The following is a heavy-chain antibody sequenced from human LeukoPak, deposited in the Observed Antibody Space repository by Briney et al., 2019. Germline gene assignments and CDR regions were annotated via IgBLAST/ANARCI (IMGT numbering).Heavy chain of an antibody. CDR1: GFTFSSYG. J-gene: IGHJ6*03. CDR2: IWYDGSDK. D-gene: IGHD2-8*02. CDR3: AKGPRHCSGSYWWDYYYYMDV. V-gene: IGHV3-33*06. Sequence: GGSLRLSCAASGFTFSSYGMYWVRQAPGKGLEWVAVIWYDGSDKYYADSVKGRFTISRDNYKNTLYLQMNSLRAEDTSVYYCAKGPRHCSGSYWWDYYYYMDVWGKGTTVIASS.